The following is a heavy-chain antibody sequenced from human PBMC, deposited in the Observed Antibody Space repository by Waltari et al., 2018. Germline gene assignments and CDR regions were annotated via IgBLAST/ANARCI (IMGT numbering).Heavy chain of an antibody. CDR2: FCGRGGST. CDR3: AKSSVAAAGTRGGMDV. Sequence: EVQLLESGGGLVQPGGSLRLSCAASGFTFSSSAMSWVRQAPGKGREWVSAFCGRGGSTYDADSGKGRFTISRDNSKNTLYLQMNSLRAEDTAVYYCAKSSVAAAGTRGGMDVWGQGTTVTVSS. D-gene: IGHD6-13*01. CDR1: GFTFSSSA. J-gene: IGHJ6*02. V-gene: IGHV3-23*01.